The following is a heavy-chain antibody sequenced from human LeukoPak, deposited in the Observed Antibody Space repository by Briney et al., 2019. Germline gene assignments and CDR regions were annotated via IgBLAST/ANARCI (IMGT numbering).Heavy chain of an antibody. V-gene: IGHV1-2*02. CDR1: GYTFTGYY. D-gene: IGHD3-10*01. CDR3: ATRGRWGYYFDY. CDR2: INPTSGGT. Sequence: ASVKVSCKTSGYTFTGYYIQWVRQAPGQGLEWMGYINPTSGGTNYAQEFQGRVTMTRDTSISTAYMELSSLRSEDTAVYYCATRGRWGYYFDYWGQGTLVTVSS. J-gene: IGHJ4*02.